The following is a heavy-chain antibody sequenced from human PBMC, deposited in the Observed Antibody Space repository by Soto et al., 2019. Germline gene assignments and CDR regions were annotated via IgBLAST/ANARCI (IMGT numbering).Heavy chain of an antibody. CDR1: GYSFTAYC. Sequence: GESLKISCKGSGYSFTAYCITWVRQMPGQGLEWMGRIDPSASYTHYSPAFQGHVAISVDRSINTAYLQWSSLKASDTAMYYCARMSCSRTTAYYGMDVWGQGTAVTVSS. CDR3: ARMSCSRTTAYYGMDV. CDR2: IDPSASYT. D-gene: IGHD2-2*01. J-gene: IGHJ6*02. V-gene: IGHV5-10-1*01.